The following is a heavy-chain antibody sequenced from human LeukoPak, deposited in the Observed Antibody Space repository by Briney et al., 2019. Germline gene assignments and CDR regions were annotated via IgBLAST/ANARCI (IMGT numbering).Heavy chain of an antibody. Sequence: ASVKVSCKASGGTFSSYAISWVRQAPGQGLEWMGGIIPIFGTANYAQKFQGRVTITADESTSTAYMELSSLRSEDTAVYYCARDLVYCSSTSCGRFDPWGQGTLVTVSS. V-gene: IGHV1-69*13. J-gene: IGHJ5*02. CDR3: ARDLVYCSSTSCGRFDP. D-gene: IGHD2-2*01. CDR2: IIPIFGTA. CDR1: GGTFSSYA.